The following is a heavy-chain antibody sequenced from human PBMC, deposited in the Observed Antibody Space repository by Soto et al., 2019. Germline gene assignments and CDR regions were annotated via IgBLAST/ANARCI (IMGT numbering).Heavy chain of an antibody. Sequence: EVQLVVSGGGLVQPGGSLRLSCAATGLPFSNYWMSWVRQAPGKGLEWVANIKQDGSEEYYVDSVKGRFTISRDNAKSSLCLQMNSLRAEDTAVYYCAREFRGSRAWDYYFAYWVQGTLVTVSS. CDR2: IKQDGSEE. V-gene: IGHV3-7*05. D-gene: IGHD1-26*01. CDR1: GLPFSNYW. J-gene: IGHJ4*02. CDR3: AREFRGSRAWDYYFAY.